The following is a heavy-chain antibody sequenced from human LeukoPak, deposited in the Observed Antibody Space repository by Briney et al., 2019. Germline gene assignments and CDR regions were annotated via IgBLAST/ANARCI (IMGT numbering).Heavy chain of an antibody. V-gene: IGHV5-51*01. J-gene: IGHJ4*02. CDR1: GYSFSEYW. CDR3: ARRAVSRVVSTVDAFDY. Sequence: GESLKISCKASGYSFSEYWIAWVRQMPGKGLEWMGLVYPGDSDTRYSPSFQGQVTISADQSTSTASLQWSSLKASDTAMYYCARRAVSRVVSTVDAFDYWAQGTLVTVSS. D-gene: IGHD2-8*02. CDR2: VYPGDSDT.